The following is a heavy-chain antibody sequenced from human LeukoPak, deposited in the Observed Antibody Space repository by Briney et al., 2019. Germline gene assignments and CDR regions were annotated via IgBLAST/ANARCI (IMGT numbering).Heavy chain of an antibody. J-gene: IGHJ6*04. CDR3: AELGITMIGGV. CDR2: ISSSGSTI. V-gene: IGHV3-48*03. D-gene: IGHD3-10*02. Sequence: GGSLRLSCAASGFTFSSYEMDWVRQAPGKGLEWVSYISSSGSTIYYADSVKGRFTISRDNAKNSLYLQMNSLRAEDTAVYYCAELGITMIGGVWGKGTTVTISS. CDR1: GFTFSSYE.